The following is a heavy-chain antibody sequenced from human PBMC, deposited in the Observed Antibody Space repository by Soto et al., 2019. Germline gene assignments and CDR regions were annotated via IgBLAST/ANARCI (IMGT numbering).Heavy chain of an antibody. CDR1: GGTFSSYT. CDR2: IIPILGIA. Sequence: QVQLVQSGAEVKKPGSSVKVSCKASGGTFSSYTISWVRQAPGQGLEWMGRIIPILGIANYAQKFQGRVTIAADKATSPAYMELSSLRSEDTAVYYCARSDQARGWFDPWGQGTLVTVSS. D-gene: IGHD2-2*01. J-gene: IGHJ5*02. CDR3: ARSDQARGWFDP. V-gene: IGHV1-69*02.